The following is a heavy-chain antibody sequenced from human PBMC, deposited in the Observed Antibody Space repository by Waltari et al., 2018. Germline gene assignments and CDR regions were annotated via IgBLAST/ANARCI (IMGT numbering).Heavy chain of an antibody. V-gene: IGHV4-34*01. CDR1: GGSFSGYY. Sequence: QVQLQQWGAGLLKPSETLSLTCAVYGGSFSGYYWSWIRQPPGKGLEWIGEINHSGSTNYNPSLKSRVTISVDTSKNQFSLKLSSVTAADTAVYYCASLNMAARPYYFDYWGQGTLVTVSS. CDR3: ASLNMAARPYYFDY. CDR2: INHSGST. J-gene: IGHJ4*02. D-gene: IGHD6-6*01.